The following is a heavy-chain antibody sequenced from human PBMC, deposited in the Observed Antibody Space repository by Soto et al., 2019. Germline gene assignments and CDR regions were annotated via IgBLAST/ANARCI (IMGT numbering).Heavy chain of an antibody. CDR1: GFGVLSNY. V-gene: IGHV3-66*01. J-gene: IGHJ4*02. D-gene: IGHD2-21*01. CDR2: IYNDDST. Sequence: EMQLVESGGGLVQRGGSLRLSCAASGFGVLSNYMAWVRQAPGEGLEWVSVIYNDDSTYYADSVKGRFTISRDNSRTTLYLEMNSLRVEDTAMYFCASVATRYYFDSWGQGALGTVSS. CDR3: ASVATRYYFDS.